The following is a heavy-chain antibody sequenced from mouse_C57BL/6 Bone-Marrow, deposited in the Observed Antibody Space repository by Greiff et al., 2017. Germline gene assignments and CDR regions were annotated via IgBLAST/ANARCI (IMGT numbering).Heavy chain of an antibody. CDR3: ARWSYGNHYYAMDY. J-gene: IGHJ4*01. CDR2: ILPGSGST. D-gene: IGHD2-1*01. CDR1: GYTFTGYW. V-gene: IGHV1-9*01. Sequence: VKLMESGAELMQPGASVKLSCKATGYTFTGYWIEWVKQRPGHGLEWIGEILPGSGSTNYNEKFKGKATFTADTSSTTAYMQLSSLTTEDTAICYCARWSYGNHYYAMDYWGQGTSVTVSA.